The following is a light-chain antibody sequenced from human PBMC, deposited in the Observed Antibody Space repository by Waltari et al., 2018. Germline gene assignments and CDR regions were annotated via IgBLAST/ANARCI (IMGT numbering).Light chain of an antibody. CDR2: KVT. CDR3: SSYTDSTTVV. J-gene: IGLJ2*01. CDR1: TTDIGTYDY. Sequence: QSALTQPASVSGSPGQSITISCSGSTTDIGTYDYLSWYQQYPGKAPKLILYKVTIRPSGVSNRFSGSKSGTTASLTISGLQTDDEAIYYCSSYTDSTTVVFGGGTVVTVL. V-gene: IGLV2-14*01.